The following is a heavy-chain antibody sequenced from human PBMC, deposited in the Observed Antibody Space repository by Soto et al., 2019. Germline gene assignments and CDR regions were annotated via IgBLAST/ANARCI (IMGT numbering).Heavy chain of an antibody. CDR2: INSDGSST. CDR3: ARVYCSGGSCYQLYD. CDR1: GFTFSSYW. Sequence: PGGSLRLSCAASGFTFSSYWMHWVRQAPGKGLVWVSRINSDGSSTSYADSVKGRFTISRDNAKNTLYLQMNSLRAEDTAVYYCARVYCSGGSCYQLYDWGQGTLVPVSS. V-gene: IGHV3-74*01. J-gene: IGHJ4*02. D-gene: IGHD2-15*01.